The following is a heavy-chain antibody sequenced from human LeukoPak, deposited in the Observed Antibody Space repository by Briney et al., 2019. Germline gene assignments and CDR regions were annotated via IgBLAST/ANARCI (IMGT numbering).Heavy chain of an antibody. D-gene: IGHD2-15*01. CDR3: AREGGGGIDIEPSFDY. CDR1: GYTFTRYF. J-gene: IGHJ4*02. CDR2: INPSGGST. V-gene: IGHV1-46*01. Sequence: ASVKVSCKASGYTFTRYFIHWVRQAPGRGLEWMGTINPSGGSTGYAQKFQGRVTMTRDTSTSTVYMELSSLRSEDTAVYYCAREGGGGIDIEPSFDYWGQGTLVAVSS.